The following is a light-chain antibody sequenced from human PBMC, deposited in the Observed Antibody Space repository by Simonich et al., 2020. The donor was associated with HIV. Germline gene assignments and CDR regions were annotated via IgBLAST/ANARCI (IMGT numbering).Light chain of an antibody. Sequence: EIVMTQSPATLSVSPGERATLSCRASQSVSRNLAWYQQKPGQAPRLLIYGASTRATGIPARFSGSGSETEFTLTISSLQSEDVAVYYCQQYNNWPPLTFGGGTKVEIK. J-gene: IGKJ4*01. CDR2: GAS. CDR1: QSVSRN. V-gene: IGKV3-15*01. CDR3: QQYNNWPPLT.